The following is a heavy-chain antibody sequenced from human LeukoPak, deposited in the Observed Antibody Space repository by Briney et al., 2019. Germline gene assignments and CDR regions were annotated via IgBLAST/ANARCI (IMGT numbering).Heavy chain of an antibody. CDR2: ISGSGGST. CDR3: AKDLYSSSWSYFDY. V-gene: IGHV3-23*01. Sequence: GGSLRLSCAASGFTFSSYAMSWVRQAPGRGLEWVSAISGSGGSTYYADSVKGRFTISRDNSKNTLYLQMNSLRAEDTAVYYCAKDLYSSSWSYFDYWGQGTLVTVSS. J-gene: IGHJ4*02. D-gene: IGHD6-13*01. CDR1: GFTFSSYA.